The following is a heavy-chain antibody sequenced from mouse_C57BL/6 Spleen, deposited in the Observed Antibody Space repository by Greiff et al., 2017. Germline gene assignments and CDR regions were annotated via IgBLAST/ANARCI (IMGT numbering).Heavy chain of an antibody. D-gene: IGHD1-1*01. V-gene: IGHV1-69*01. CDR1: GYTFTSYW. Sequence: VKLVESGAELVMPGASVKLSCKASGYTFTSYWMHWVKQRPGQGLEWIGEIDPSDSYTNYNQKFKGKSTLTVDKSSSTAYMQLSSLTSEDSAVYYCARESYYGSSSFAYWGQGTLVTVSA. CDR2: IDPSDSYT. CDR3: ARESYYGSSSFAY. J-gene: IGHJ3*01.